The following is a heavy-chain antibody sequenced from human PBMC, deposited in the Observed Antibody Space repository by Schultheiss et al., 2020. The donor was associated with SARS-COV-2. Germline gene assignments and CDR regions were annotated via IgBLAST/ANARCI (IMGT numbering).Heavy chain of an antibody. CDR3: ASLYGSGGN. V-gene: IGHV4-59*12. J-gene: IGHJ4*02. D-gene: IGHD3-10*01. CDR2: INHSGST. CDR1: GASIRSNY. Sequence: SETLSLTCTVSGASIRSNYWGWIRQPPGKGLEWIGEINHSGSTNYNPSLKSRVTISVDKSKNQFSLKLSSVTAADTAVYYCASLYGSGGNWGQGTLVTVSS.